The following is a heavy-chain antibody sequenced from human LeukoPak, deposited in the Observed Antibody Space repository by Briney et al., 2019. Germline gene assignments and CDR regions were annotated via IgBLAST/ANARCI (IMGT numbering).Heavy chain of an antibody. CDR1: GFTFSTYW. Sequence: GGSLRLSCAASGFTFSTYWMTWVRQAPGKGLEWVANMKQDASEYYYADSVRGRFIISRDHAKNSLYLQMNSLRAEDMALYYCAKDYSGSSYWYFDLWGRGTLVTVSS. J-gene: IGHJ2*01. D-gene: IGHD1-26*01. CDR3: AKDYSGSSYWYFDL. CDR2: MKQDASEY. V-gene: IGHV3-7*03.